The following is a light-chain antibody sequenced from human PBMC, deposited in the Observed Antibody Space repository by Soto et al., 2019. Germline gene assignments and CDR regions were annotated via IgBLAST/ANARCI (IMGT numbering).Light chain of an antibody. J-gene: IGLJ1*01. CDR2: ENN. CDR1: SSNIGNNY. V-gene: IGLV1-51*02. CDR3: QSYDSSLSAHYV. Sequence: QSVLTQPPSVSAAPGQKVTISCSGSSSNIGNNYVSWYQQLPGTAPKLLIYENNKRPSGIPDRFSSSKSGTSASLAITGLQADDEADYYCQSYDSSLSAHYVFGTGTKVTVL.